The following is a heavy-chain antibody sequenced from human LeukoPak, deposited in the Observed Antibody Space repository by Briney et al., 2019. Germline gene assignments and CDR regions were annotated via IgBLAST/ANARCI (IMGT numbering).Heavy chain of an antibody. Sequence: SETLSLTCTVSGGSVSSGSYYWSWIRQPPGKGLEWIGEINHSGSTNYNPSLKSRVTISVDTSKNQFSLKLSSVTAADTAVYYCACPSAAATYYYGMDVWGQGTTVTVSS. CDR2: INHSGST. V-gene: IGHV4-61*01. CDR1: GGSVSSGSYY. D-gene: IGHD2-2*01. CDR3: ACPSAAATYYYGMDV. J-gene: IGHJ6*02.